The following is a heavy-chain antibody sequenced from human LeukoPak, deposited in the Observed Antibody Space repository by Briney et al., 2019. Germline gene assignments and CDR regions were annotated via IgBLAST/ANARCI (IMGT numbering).Heavy chain of an antibody. Sequence: GTSVKVSCKASGFTFTSSSMQWVRQARGQRLEWIGWIAVGSGNTNYAQKFQGRVTITRDMSTSTAYMELSSLRSEDTAVYYCAAVFGSVYSYYFDYWGRGTLVTVSS. D-gene: IGHD3-22*01. J-gene: IGHJ4*02. CDR1: GFTFTSSS. CDR2: IAVGSGNT. V-gene: IGHV1-58*02. CDR3: AAVFGSVYSYYFDY.